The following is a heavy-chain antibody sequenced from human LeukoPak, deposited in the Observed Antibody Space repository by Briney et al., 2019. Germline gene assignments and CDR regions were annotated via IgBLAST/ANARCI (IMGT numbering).Heavy chain of an antibody. J-gene: IGHJ4*02. CDR3: ARTFSGSYFPNY. CDR2: IYYRGST. CDR1: GGSISSSSYY. Sequence: PSETLSLTCTVSGGSISSSSYYWGWIRQPPGKGLEWIGSIYYRGSTYYNPSLKSRVTISVDTSKNQFSLKLSSVTAADTAVYYCARTFSGSYFPNYWGQGTLVTVSS. V-gene: IGHV4-39*07. D-gene: IGHD3-10*01.